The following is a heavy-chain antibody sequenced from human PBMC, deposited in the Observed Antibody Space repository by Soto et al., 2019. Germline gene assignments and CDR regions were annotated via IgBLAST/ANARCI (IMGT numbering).Heavy chain of an antibody. CDR3: LKEGLTWLFGLVYDGSDI. J-gene: IGHJ3*02. Sequence: EVQLVESGGGLVQPGRSLRLSCVASGFTFGDYGMHWVRQAPGRGPEWVSGVTWNSGNIAYAETVKGRFTISRDNAKNSLYLQMNCLRAEDTALYSCLKEGLTWLFGLVYDGSDIGGHGTRVIVCS. CDR1: GFTFGDYG. D-gene: IGHD3-3*01. V-gene: IGHV3-9*01. CDR2: VTWNSGNI.